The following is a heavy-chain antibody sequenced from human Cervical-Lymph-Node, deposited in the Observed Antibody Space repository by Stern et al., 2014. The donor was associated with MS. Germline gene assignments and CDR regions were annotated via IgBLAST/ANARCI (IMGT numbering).Heavy chain of an antibody. CDR1: GYTFTNYY. CDR3: TRAVGGVGRE. Sequence: DQLVESGPEVKKPGASVMVSCKTSGYTFTNYYIHWVRQAPGQGLEWMGIINPNGSVTASAQKVQGRLTMTRDTSTTTVYMRLITLTSEDTAMYYCTRAVGGVGREWGQGTLVFVSS. CDR2: INPNGSVT. D-gene: IGHD3-16*01. J-gene: IGHJ4*02. V-gene: IGHV1-46*01.